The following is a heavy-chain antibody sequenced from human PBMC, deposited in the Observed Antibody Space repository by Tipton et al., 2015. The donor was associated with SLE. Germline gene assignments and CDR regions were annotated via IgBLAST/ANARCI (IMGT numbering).Heavy chain of an antibody. CDR2: IRYDGSNK. CDR1: GGTFSSYA. Sequence: QLVQSGAEVKKPGSSVKVSCKASGGTFSSYAISWVRQAPGKGLEWVAFIRYDGSNKYYADSVKGRFTISRDNSKNTLYLQMNSLRAEDTAVYYCAKDEKGTLLTGHDYWGQGTLVTVSS. D-gene: IGHD3-9*01. J-gene: IGHJ4*02. CDR3: AKDEKGTLLTGHDY. V-gene: IGHV3-30*02.